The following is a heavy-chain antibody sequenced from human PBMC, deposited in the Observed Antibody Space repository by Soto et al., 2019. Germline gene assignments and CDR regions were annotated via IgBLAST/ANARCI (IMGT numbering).Heavy chain of an antibody. Sequence: QVQLVQSGAEVKKPGSSVKVSCKASGGTFSSYAISWVRQAPGQGLEWMGGIIPIFGTANYAQKFQGRVTLTADESQSTAYMELISLRSEDTAVYYCARGLCSSTSCHNYLDSWGQGTLVTVAS. CDR3: ARGLCSSTSCHNYLDS. V-gene: IGHV1-69*01. D-gene: IGHD2-2*02. J-gene: IGHJ4*02. CDR2: IIPIFGTA. CDR1: GGTFSSYA.